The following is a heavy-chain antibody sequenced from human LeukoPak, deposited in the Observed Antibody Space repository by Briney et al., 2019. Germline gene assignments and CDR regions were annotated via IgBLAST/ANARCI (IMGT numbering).Heavy chain of an antibody. V-gene: IGHV4-59*08. J-gene: IGHJ4*02. CDR1: GGSISDYY. CDR3: ARREGYNFDY. D-gene: IGHD5-24*01. CDR2: IYYSGST. Sequence: SETLSLTCTVSGGSISDYYWSWIRQPPGKGLEWIGYIYYSGSTNYNPSLKSRVTISVDTSKNQFSLKLSSVTAADTAVYYCARREGYNFDYWGQGTLVTVSS.